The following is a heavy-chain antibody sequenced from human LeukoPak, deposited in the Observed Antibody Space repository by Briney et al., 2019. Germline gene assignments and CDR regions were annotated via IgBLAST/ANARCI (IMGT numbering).Heavy chain of an antibody. CDR3: ARGASSSWYGRYYYGMDV. D-gene: IGHD6-13*01. J-gene: IGHJ6*02. Sequence: ASVKVSCKASGYTFTSYAMHWVRQAPGQRLEWMGWINAGNGNTKYSQKFQGRVTITRDTSASTAYMELSSLRSEDTAVYYCARGASSSWYGRYYYGMDVWGQGTTVTVSS. CDR1: GYTFTSYA. CDR2: INAGNGNT. V-gene: IGHV1-3*01.